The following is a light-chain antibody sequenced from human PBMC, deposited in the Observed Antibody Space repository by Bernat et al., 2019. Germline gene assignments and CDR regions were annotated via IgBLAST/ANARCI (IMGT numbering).Light chain of an antibody. CDR2: GAS. V-gene: IGKV3-20*01. CDR1: QRVSSTY. CDR3: QQCGGSPLYT. J-gene: IGKJ2*01. Sequence: EIVLTQSPGTLSLSPGERGTLSCRASQRVSSTYLAWYQQRPGQAPRLLIYGASSRANGIPDRFSGSGSGTDFTLTISRVEPGDSAVYYCQQCGGSPLYTFGQGTRLEI.